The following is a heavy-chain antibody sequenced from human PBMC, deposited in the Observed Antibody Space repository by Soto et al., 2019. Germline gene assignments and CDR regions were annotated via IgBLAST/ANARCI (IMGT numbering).Heavy chain of an antibody. V-gene: IGHV1-18*01. CDR2: ISAYNGNT. D-gene: IGHD1-20*01. Sequence: QVQLLQAGAEVKKPGASVKVSCKASGYTFTSYGISWVRQAPGQGREWMGWISAYNGNTNYAQKLKGRVTMTTATSTSTAYMELRSLRSDDTAVYYCARAVKGITVTTYYFDYLGQGTLVTVSS. CDR1: GYTFTSYG. J-gene: IGHJ4*02. CDR3: ARAVKGITVTTYYFDY.